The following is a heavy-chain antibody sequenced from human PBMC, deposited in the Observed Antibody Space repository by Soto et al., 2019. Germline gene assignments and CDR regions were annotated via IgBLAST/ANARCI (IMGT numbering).Heavy chain of an antibody. Sequence: SETLSLTCTVSGGSISSYYWSWIRQPAGKGLEWIGRIYTSGSTNYNPSLKSRVTMSVDTSKNQFSLKLSSVTAADTAVYYCARDNPRYCSGGSCYHYYYYGMDVWGQGTTVTV. CDR1: GGSISSYY. CDR2: IYTSGST. J-gene: IGHJ6*02. D-gene: IGHD2-15*01. CDR3: ARDNPRYCSGGSCYHYYYYGMDV. V-gene: IGHV4-4*07.